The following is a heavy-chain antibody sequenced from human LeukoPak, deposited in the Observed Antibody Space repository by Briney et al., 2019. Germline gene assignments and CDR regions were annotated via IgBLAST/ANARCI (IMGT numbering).Heavy chain of an antibody. D-gene: IGHD5-24*01. CDR2: TYYRSKWYN. CDR1: GDNVSGNSTA. CDR3: ARGGQGDGYSADEAFDL. J-gene: IGHJ3*01. V-gene: IGHV6-1*01. Sequence: SQTLSLTCAISGDNVSGNSTAYNWIRQSPSRGLEWLGRTYYRSKWYNDYAVSVKSRITVNPDTSKNQLSLQLSSVTPEDTAVYYCARGGQGDGYSADEAFDLWGQGTMVTVSS.